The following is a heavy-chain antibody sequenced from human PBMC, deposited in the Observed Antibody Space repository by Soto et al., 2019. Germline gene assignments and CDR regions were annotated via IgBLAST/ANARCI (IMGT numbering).Heavy chain of an antibody. CDR1: GYSLTEYY. CDR2: ISGSGGRT. D-gene: IGHD3-16*01. J-gene: IGHJ3*02. CDR3: AKGGYYSLFDI. V-gene: IGHV3-23*01. Sequence: SCKASGYSLTEYYLHWVRQTPGKGLEWVSGISGSGGRTYYADSVKGRFTISRDNSNNTLSLQMHILRVEDTAVYFCAKGGYYSLFDIWGQGTMVTVSS.